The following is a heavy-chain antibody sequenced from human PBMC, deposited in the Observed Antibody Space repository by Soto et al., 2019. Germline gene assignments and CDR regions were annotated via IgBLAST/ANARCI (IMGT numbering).Heavy chain of an antibody. J-gene: IGHJ4*02. CDR1: GFTFSSYA. CDR2: ISYDGSNK. Sequence: QVQLVESGGGVVQPGRSLRLSCAASGFTFSSYAMHWVRQAPGKGLEWVAVISYDGSNKYYADSVKGRFTISRDNSKNTLLLQMNSLRAEDTAVYYCARDLEFVLVPAAMGYWGQGTLVTVFS. D-gene: IGHD2-2*01. V-gene: IGHV3-30-3*01. CDR3: ARDLEFVLVPAAMGY.